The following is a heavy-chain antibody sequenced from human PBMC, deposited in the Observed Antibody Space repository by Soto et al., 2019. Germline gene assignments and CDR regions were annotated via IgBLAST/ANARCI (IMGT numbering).Heavy chain of an antibody. D-gene: IGHD4-4*01. CDR2: IDPSDSYT. V-gene: IGHV5-10-1*01. CDR3: ASTPLMTTVTTPYYYGMDV. CDR1: GYSFSSYW. Sequence: PGESLEISCKGSGYSFSSYWISWVRQMPGKGLEWMGRIDPSDSYTNYSPSFQGHVTISADKSISTAYLQWSSLKASDTAMYYCASTPLMTTVTTPYYYGMDVWGQGTTVTVSS. J-gene: IGHJ6*02.